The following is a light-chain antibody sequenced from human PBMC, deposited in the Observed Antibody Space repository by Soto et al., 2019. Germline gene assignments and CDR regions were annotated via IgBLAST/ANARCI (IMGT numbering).Light chain of an antibody. CDR1: QSIKNTF. CDR2: AAA. CDR3: QQYGTSLT. J-gene: IGKJ4*01. Sequence: IVLTQSPGALSLSPGEGATLSCRASQSIKNTFLAWYLQRPGQAPSLLIHAAAIRASGISDRFTGTASGTDFTLTISRLEPDDFGVYFCQQYGTSLTFGGGTRVET. V-gene: IGKV3-20*01.